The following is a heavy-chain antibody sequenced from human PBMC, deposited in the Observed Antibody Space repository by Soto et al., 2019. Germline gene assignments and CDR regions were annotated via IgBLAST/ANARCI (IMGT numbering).Heavy chain of an antibody. CDR2: ISANNGNT. CDR3: ARDLKEGTSYYHGMDV. D-gene: IGHD3-9*01. Sequence: ASVKVSCKASGYSFAIYGISWVRQAPGQGPEWMGWISANNGNTKYAQKLQGRVTMTTDTSTSTVYMEVWSLRSDDTAGYYCARDLKEGTSYYHGMDVWGQGTTVTVSS. J-gene: IGHJ6*02. CDR1: GYSFAIYG. V-gene: IGHV1-18*01.